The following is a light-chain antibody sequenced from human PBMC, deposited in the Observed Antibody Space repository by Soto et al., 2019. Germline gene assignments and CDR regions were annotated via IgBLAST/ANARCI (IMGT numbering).Light chain of an antibody. CDR2: DVT. V-gene: IGLV2-11*01. CDR3: CSYAGSYTFV. Sequence: QSLLTQPRSVSGSPGQSFTISCTGTISDVGVYNYVSWYQQHPGKAPKLMIYDVTKRPSGVPDRFSGSKYANTASLTISGLQAEVEADYYCCSYAGSYTFVFGTGTTVTVL. CDR1: ISDVGVYNY. J-gene: IGLJ1*01.